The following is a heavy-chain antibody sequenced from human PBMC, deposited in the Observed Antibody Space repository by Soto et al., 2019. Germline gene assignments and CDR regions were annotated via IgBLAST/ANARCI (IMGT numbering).Heavy chain of an antibody. CDR3: ARYRSLDP. CDR2: IKEDGSEK. D-gene: IGHD3-16*02. CDR1: GFILRNYW. J-gene: IGHJ5*02. Sequence: EVQLVESGGGLVHPGGSLRLSCADSGFILRNYWMSWVRQAPGMGLQWVASIKEDGSEKYYVDPVKGRFTISRENAKNSLYLQMNSLRAEDTAVYYYARYRSLDPWGQGILVTVSS. V-gene: IGHV3-7*03.